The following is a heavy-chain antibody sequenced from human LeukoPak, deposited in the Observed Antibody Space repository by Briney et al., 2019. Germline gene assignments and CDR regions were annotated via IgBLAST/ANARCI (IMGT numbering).Heavy chain of an antibody. D-gene: IGHD2-2*01. V-gene: IGHV3-23*01. CDR1: GFTFSSYA. Sequence: GGSLRLSCAASGFTFSSYAMSWVRQAPGKGLEWVSAISGSGGSTYYADSVKGRFTISRDNSKNTVYLQMNSLRAEDTAVYHCAKDQYCTSTSCYVGNWGQGTLVTVSS. CDR3: AKDQYCTSTSCYVGN. CDR2: ISGSGGST. J-gene: IGHJ4*02.